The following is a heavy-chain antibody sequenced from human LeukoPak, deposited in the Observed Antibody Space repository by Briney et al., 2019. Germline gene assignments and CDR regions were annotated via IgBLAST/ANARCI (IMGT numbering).Heavy chain of an antibody. V-gene: IGHV3-30*03. CDR1: GFTFSDYG. CDR2: ISYDGGNK. Sequence: GGSLRLSCAASGFTFSDYGIHWVRQAPGKGLEWVGVISYDGGNKYYADSVKGRFTISRDNAKNSLYLQMNSLRAEDTAVYYCARHTSGQPFDYWGQGTLVTVSS. D-gene: IGHD6-19*01. CDR3: ARHTSGQPFDY. J-gene: IGHJ4*02.